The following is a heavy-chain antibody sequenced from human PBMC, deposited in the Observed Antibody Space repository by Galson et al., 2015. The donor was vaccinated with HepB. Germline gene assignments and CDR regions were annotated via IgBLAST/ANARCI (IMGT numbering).Heavy chain of an antibody. CDR1: GFTFSSYA. Sequence: SLRLSCAASGFTFSSYAMNWVRQAPGKGLEWVAVISYVGSNEYYADSVKGRFTISRDNSKNTLSLQMNSLRPEDTAVFYCARARSAYQYYGMDVWGQGTTVTVSS. V-gene: IGHV3-30-3*01. CDR2: ISYVGSNE. CDR3: ARARSAYQYYGMDV. J-gene: IGHJ6*02.